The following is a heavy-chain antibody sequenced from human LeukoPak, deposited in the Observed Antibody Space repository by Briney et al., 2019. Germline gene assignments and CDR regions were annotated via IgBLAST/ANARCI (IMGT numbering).Heavy chain of an antibody. CDR3: ARVRRDFVVVPAAIWGSAYYFDY. CDR1: GGSFSGYY. Sequence: PSETLSLTCAVSGGSFSGYYWSWIRQPPGKGLEWIGEINRSGSTNYNPSLKSRVTISVDTSKNQFSLKLSSVTAADTAVYYCARVRRDFVVVPAAIWGSAYYFDYWGQGTLVTVSS. V-gene: IGHV4-34*01. D-gene: IGHD2-2*01. J-gene: IGHJ4*02. CDR2: INRSGST.